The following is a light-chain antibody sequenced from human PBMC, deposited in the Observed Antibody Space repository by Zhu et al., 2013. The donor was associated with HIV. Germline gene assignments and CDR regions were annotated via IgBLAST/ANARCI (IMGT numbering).Light chain of an antibody. Sequence: EIVMTQSPATLSVSPGERATLSCRASQSVDNNLAWYQQKPGQAPRLLIYGGSIRATGIPDRFSGRGSGTDFTLTISRLEPEDFAVYYCQQYVSGITLGQGTRLEI. CDR2: GGS. V-gene: IGKV3D-15*01. CDR3: QQYVSGIT. J-gene: IGKJ5*01. CDR1: QSVDNN.